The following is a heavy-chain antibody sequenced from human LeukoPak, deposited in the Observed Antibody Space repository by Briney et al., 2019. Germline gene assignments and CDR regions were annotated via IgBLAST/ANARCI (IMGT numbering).Heavy chain of an antibody. CDR2: IKQDGSEE. CDR1: GFSFSTYW. CDR3: ARRSYRGVITVYYYYYMDV. Sequence: PGGSLRLSCVASGFSFSTYWMSWVCQAPGKGLEWVANIKQDGSEEYYVDSVKGRFTISRDNAKNSVYLQMNRLRVEDTAVYYCARRSYRGVITVYYYYYMDVWGKGTPVTVSS. V-gene: IGHV3-7*01. D-gene: IGHD3-16*02. J-gene: IGHJ6*03.